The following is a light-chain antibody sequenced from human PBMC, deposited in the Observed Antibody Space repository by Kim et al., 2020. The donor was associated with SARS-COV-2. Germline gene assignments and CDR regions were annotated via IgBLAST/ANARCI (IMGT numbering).Light chain of an antibody. CDR1: QNIGGW. CDR2: KAS. J-gene: IGKJ2*03. V-gene: IGKV1-5*03. Sequence: DIQMTQSPSTLSASIGDRVTITCRASQNIGGWLAWYQQKPGKAPKLLINKASTLESGVPSRFSGSGSGTEFTLTINSLQPDDFATYFCQEYESFSYSFGQGTKLEI. CDR3: QEYESFSYS.